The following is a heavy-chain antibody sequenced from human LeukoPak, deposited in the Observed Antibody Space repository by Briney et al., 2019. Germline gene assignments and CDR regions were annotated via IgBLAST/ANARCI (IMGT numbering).Heavy chain of an antibody. V-gene: IGHV3-7*01. J-gene: IGHJ1*01. CDR1: GLTFSRDW. CDR2: IRQDGGET. Sequence: GGSLRLSCEASGLTFSRDWMGWVRQAPGKGLEWVANIRQDGGETYYGDSVKGRFIISRDNAKNSLFLQMNRLRAEDTAMYYCATYSSLNTREFQYWGQGTLVTDSP. CDR3: ATYSSLNTREFQY. D-gene: IGHD3-22*01.